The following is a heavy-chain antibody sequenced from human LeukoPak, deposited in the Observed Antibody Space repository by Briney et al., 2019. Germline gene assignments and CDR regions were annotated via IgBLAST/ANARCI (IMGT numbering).Heavy chain of an antibody. V-gene: IGHV4-38-2*02. D-gene: IGHD6-19*01. J-gene: IGHJ5*02. CDR3: ARDWDSSGWGLYNWFDP. CDR2: IYHSGST. CDR1: GYSISSGYY. Sequence: SETLSLTCTVSGYSISSGYYWGWIRQPPGKGLEWIGSIYHSGSTYYNPSLKSRVTISVDTSKNQSSLKLSSVTAADTAVYYCARDWDSSGWGLYNWFDPWGQGTLVTVSS.